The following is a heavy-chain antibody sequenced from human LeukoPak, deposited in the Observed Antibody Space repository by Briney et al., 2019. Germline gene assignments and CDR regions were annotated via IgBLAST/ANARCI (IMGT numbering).Heavy chain of an antibody. CDR2: INHSGST. V-gene: IGHV4-34*01. CDR1: GGSFSGYY. CDR3: ARGRGRQQLVPFDY. J-gene: IGHJ4*02. D-gene: IGHD6-13*01. Sequence: SETLSLTCAVYGGSFSGYYWSWIRQPPGKGLEXXXEINHSGSTNYNPSLKSRVTISVDTSKNQFSLKLSSVTAADTAVYYCARGRGRQQLVPFDYWGQGTLVTVSS.